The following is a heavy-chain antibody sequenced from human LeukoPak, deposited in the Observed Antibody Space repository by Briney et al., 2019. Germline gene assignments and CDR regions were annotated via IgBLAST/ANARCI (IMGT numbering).Heavy chain of an antibody. CDR1: GGSISSSSYY. CDR3: ASAIAVAGYNWFDP. D-gene: IGHD6-19*01. V-gene: IGHV4-39*01. J-gene: IGHJ5*02. CDR2: IYYSGST. Sequence: SETLSLTCTVSGGSISSSSYYWGWIRQPPGKGLEWIGSIYYSGSTYYNPSLKSRVTMSVDTSKNQFSLKLSSVTAADTAVYYCASAIAVAGYNWFDPWGQGTLVTVSS.